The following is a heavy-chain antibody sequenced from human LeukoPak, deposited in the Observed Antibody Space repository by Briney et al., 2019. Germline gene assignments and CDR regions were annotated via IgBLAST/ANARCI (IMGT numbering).Heavy chain of an antibody. V-gene: IGHV3-30-3*01. D-gene: IGHD6-13*01. J-gene: IGHJ6*02. CDR2: ISYDGSNK. Sequence: GRSLRLSCAASGFTFSSYAMHWVRQAPGKGLEWVAVISYDGSNKYYADSVKGRFTIPRDNSKNTLYLQMNSLRAEDTAVYYCASDNSSSWFYYYYGMDVWGQGTTVTVSS. CDR1: GFTFSSYA. CDR3: ASDNSSSWFYYYYGMDV.